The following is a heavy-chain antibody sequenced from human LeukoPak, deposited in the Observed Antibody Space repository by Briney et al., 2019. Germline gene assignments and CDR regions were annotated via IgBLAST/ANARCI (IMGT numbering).Heavy chain of an antibody. Sequence: PGGSLRLSCAASGFTFDDYAMHWVRQAPGKGLEWVSGISWNSGSIGYADSVKGRFTISRDNAKNSLYLQVNSLRAEDMALYYCAKGNYGGNQEYFQHWGQGTLVTVSS. CDR1: GFTFDDYA. CDR2: ISWNSGSI. J-gene: IGHJ1*01. D-gene: IGHD4-23*01. CDR3: AKGNYGGNQEYFQH. V-gene: IGHV3-9*03.